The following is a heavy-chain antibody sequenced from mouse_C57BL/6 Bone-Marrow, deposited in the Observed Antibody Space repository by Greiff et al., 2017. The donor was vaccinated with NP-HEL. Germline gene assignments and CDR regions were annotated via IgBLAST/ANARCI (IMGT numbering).Heavy chain of an antibody. CDR2: IYPGSGST. CDR3: ARDYYGSSYYFDY. CDR1: GYTFTSYW. V-gene: IGHV1-55*01. Sequence: VQLQESGAELVKPGASVKMSCKASGYTFTSYWLTWVKQRPGQGLEWIGDIYPGSGSTNYNEKFKSKATLTVDTSSSTAYMQLSSLTSEDSAVYYCARDYYGSSYYFDYWGQGTTLTVSS. D-gene: IGHD1-1*01. J-gene: IGHJ2*01.